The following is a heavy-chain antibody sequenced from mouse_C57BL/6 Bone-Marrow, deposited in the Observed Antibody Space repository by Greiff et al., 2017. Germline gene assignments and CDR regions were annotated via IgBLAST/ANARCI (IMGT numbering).Heavy chain of an antibody. CDR3: SRGYGNWYFDV. V-gene: IGHV1-55*01. Sequence: QVQLQQPGAELVKPGASVKMSCKASGYTFTSYWITWVKQRPGQGLEWIGDIYPGSGSTNYNEKFKSKATLTVDKASSTAYMQLSSLTSEYSAVYYCSRGYGNWYFDVWGTGTTVTVSS. J-gene: IGHJ1*03. D-gene: IGHD2-1*01. CDR1: GYTFTSYW. CDR2: IYPGSGST.